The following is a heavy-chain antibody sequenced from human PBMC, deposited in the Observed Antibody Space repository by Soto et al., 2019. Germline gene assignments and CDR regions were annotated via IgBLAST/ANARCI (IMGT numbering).Heavy chain of an antibody. CDR2: IYPGDSDT. Sequence: PGESLKISCKGSGYSFTSYWIGWVRQMPGKGLEWMGIIYPGDSDTRYSPSFQGQVTISADKSISTAYLQWSSLKASDTAMYYCASWGALDFWSGYSTNYYFDYWGQGTLVTVSS. J-gene: IGHJ4*02. CDR1: GYSFTSYW. V-gene: IGHV5-51*01. CDR3: ASWGALDFWSGYSTNYYFDY. D-gene: IGHD3-3*01.